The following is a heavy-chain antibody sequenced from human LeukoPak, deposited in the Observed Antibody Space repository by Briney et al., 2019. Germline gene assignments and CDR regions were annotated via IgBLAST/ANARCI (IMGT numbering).Heavy chain of an antibody. CDR3: AKPILGYCSSATCYSDY. D-gene: IGHD2-2*01. CDR2: ISGGGTST. V-gene: IGHV3-23*01. Sequence: QPGASLRLSCAASGLTFSSYVMSWVSQAPGKGLEWVSTISGGGTSTYYADSVKGRFTISRDNSKNTLYLQMNSLRADDTALYYCAKPILGYCSSATCYSDYWGQGTLVTVSS. J-gene: IGHJ4*02. CDR1: GLTFSSYV.